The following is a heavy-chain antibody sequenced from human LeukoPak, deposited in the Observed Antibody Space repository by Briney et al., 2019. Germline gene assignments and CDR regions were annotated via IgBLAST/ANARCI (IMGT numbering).Heavy chain of an antibody. CDR1: GFTFTSYS. D-gene: IGHD1-26*01. CDR3: AKKAQYNGNYPLDY. J-gene: IGHJ4*02. Sequence: PGGSLRLSCAVSGFTFTSYSMSWVRQAPGKGLEWVSGTSDRGDYTYYADSVKGRFTISRDNSKNTLYLQMNSLRAEDTALYFCAKKAQYNGNYPLDYWGQGTLVTVSS. CDR2: TSDRGDYT. V-gene: IGHV3-23*01.